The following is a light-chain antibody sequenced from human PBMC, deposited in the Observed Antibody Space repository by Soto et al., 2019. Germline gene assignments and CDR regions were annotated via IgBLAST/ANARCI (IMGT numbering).Light chain of an antibody. V-gene: IGKV1-5*03. CDR1: QSFISG. CDR3: QQYNSYSWT. J-gene: IGKJ1*01. Sequence: DIQMTKSPSTLSASLGDRVTITCRASQSFISGLAWYQQKPGKAPKLLIYKASSLESGVPSRFSGSGSGTEFTLTISSLQPDDFATYYCQQYNSYSWTFGQGTKVEIK. CDR2: KAS.